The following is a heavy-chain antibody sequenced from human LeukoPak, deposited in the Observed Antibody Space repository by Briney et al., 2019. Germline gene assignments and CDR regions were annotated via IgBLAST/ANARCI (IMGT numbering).Heavy chain of an antibody. V-gene: IGHV3-53*01. D-gene: IGHD6-19*01. CDR1: GFTVSSDY. CDR3: ARYHSSGWAEYFDY. CDR2: IYSGGST. Sequence: PGGSLRLSCAASGFTVSSDYMSWVRQAPGKGLEWVSVIYSGGSTYYADSVKGRFTISRDNSKNTLYLQMNSLRAEDTAVYYCARYHSSGWAEYFDYWGQGTLVTVSS. J-gene: IGHJ4*02.